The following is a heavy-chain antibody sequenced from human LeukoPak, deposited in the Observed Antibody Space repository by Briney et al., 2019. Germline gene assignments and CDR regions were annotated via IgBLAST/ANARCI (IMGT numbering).Heavy chain of an antibody. CDR1: RFTFSTYT. Sequence: KPGRSLRLSCAASRFTFSTYTMNWVRQAPGKGLEWVSSISSSSSYIYYADSVKGRFTISRDNAKNSLYLQMNTLRAEDTAVYYCARDRTTVTTFDYWGQGTLVTVSS. CDR2: ISSSSSYI. J-gene: IGHJ4*02. V-gene: IGHV3-21*01. D-gene: IGHD4-17*01. CDR3: ARDRTTVTTFDY.